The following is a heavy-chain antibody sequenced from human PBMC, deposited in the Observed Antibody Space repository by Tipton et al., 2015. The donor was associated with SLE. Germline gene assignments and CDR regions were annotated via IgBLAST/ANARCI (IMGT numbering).Heavy chain of an antibody. D-gene: IGHD2-8*02. J-gene: IGHJ3*02. V-gene: IGHV3-9*01. CDR2: ISWNSGSI. Sequence: SLRLSCAASGFTFDDYAMHWVRQAPGKGLEWVSGISWNSGSIGYADSVKGRFTISRDNAKNSLYLQMNSLRAEDTALYYCARAVLRDDAFDIWGQGTMVTVSS. CDR3: ARAVLRDDAFDI. CDR1: GFTFDDYA.